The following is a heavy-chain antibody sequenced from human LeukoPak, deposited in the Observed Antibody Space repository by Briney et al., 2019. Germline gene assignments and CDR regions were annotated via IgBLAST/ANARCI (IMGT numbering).Heavy chain of an antibody. CDR3: ARDRCSSISCFALDY. J-gene: IGHJ4*02. D-gene: IGHD2-2*01. V-gene: IGHV3-7*01. CDR1: GFTFSTYN. Sequence: GGSLRLSCAASGFTFSTYNMNWVRQAPGKGLEWVANIKKDGSEKYYVDSVEGRFTIFRDNAKNSLYLQMNSLRAEDTPVYYCARDRCSSISCFALDYWGQGTLVTVSS. CDR2: IKKDGSEK.